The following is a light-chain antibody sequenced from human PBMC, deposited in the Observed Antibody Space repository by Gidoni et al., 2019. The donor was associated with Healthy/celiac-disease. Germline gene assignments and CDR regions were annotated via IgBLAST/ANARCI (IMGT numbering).Light chain of an antibody. CDR3: QQSSNWPWT. CDR1: QSLSSY. CDR2: AAS. V-gene: IGKV3-11*01. J-gene: IGKJ1*01. Sequence: DIVLTQSPSTLSFSRGERATLTCRASQSLSSYLTWYQQKPGKAPRLLIYAASTRESGIQARFSGSGSGTDFTLTISSLEPEDFAVYYCQQSSNWPWTFGKGTKVEIK.